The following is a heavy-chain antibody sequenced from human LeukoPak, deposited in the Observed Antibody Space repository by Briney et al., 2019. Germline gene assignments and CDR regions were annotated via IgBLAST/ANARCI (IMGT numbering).Heavy chain of an antibody. Sequence: SETLSLTCSVSGASIRSYFWSWLRHSPGKGLEWIGYVYDNDISNFNPSLESRVTILVDRSKSQFSLKLRSVTAADTAVYYCARGLVLATDDAFDIWGPGTMVTVSS. J-gene: IGHJ3*02. CDR2: VYDNDIS. V-gene: IGHV4-59*01. CDR3: ARGLVLATDDAFDI. CDR1: GASIRSYF. D-gene: IGHD5-12*01.